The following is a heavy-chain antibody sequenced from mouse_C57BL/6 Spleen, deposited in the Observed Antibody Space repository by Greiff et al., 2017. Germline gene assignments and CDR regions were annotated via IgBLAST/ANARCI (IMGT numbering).Heavy chain of an antibody. V-gene: IGHV1-80*01. CDR3: ARGYYGNFDD. D-gene: IGHD2-1*01. CDR2: IYPGDGDT. Sequence: VQLQQSGAELVKPGASVKVSCKASGYAFSSYWMNWVKQRPGKGLEWIGQIYPGDGDTNYNGKFKGKATLTADKSSSTAYMQLSRLTSEDSAVYFCARGYYGNFDDWGKGTTLTVSS. J-gene: IGHJ2*01. CDR1: GYAFSSYW.